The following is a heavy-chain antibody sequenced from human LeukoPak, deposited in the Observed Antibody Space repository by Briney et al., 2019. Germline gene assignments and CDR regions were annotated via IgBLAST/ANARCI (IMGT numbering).Heavy chain of an antibody. Sequence: SETLSLTCAVYGGSFSGNYWSWIRQPPGKGLEWIGEINHSGSTNYNPSLKSRVTISVDTSKNQFSLKLSSVTAADTAVYYCARATIFGVVTKRGPSCFHDYWGQGALVTVSS. D-gene: IGHD3-3*01. CDR2: INHSGST. CDR1: GGSFSGNY. V-gene: IGHV4-34*01. CDR3: ARATIFGVVTKRGPSCFHDY. J-gene: IGHJ4*02.